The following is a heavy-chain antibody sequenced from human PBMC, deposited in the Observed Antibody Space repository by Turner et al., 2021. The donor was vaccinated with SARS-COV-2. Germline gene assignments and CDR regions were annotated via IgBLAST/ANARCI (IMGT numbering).Heavy chain of an antibody. V-gene: IGHV3-30*18. CDR2: ISYDGSNK. J-gene: IGHJ4*02. Sequence: QVQLVESGGGVVQPGRSLRLPCAASGFTFSSYGMHWVRQAPGKGLEWVAVISYDGSNKYYADSVKGRFTISRDNSKKTVYLQMNSLRAEDTAVYYCAKGGSGSYYTHFDYWGQGTLVTVSS. CDR1: GFTFSSYG. D-gene: IGHD3-10*01. CDR3: AKGGSGSYYTHFDY.